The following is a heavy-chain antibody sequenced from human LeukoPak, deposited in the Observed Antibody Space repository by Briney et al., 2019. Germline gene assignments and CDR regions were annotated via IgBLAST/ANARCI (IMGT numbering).Heavy chain of an antibody. D-gene: IGHD4-17*01. Sequence: GGSLRLSCAASGFNFNGHGMIWVRQAPRKGLEWISYISPGSTTINSADSVKDRFTTSRDKAKSSVFLQMNSLRAEDTAVYYCARVRGPTVTTMYFDYWGQGTLVTVPP. CDR1: GFNFNGHG. CDR3: ARVRGPTVTTMYFDY. CDR2: ISPGSTTI. V-gene: IGHV3-48*01. J-gene: IGHJ4*02.